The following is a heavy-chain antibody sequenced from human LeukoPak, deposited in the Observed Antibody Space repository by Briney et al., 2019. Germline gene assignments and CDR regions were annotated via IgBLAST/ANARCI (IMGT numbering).Heavy chain of an antibody. CDR1: GFTVSTNY. J-gene: IGHJ3*02. CDR2: ITNNGDST. D-gene: IGHD3-10*01. CDR3: ARDNRRSGGSGSWAAFDI. V-gene: IGHV3-64*01. Sequence: GGSLRLSCAASGFTVSTNYMSWVRQAPGKGLEYVSAITNNGDSTYHANSVKGRFTISRDNSKNTLYLQMGSLRAEDMAVYYCARDNRRSGGSGSWAAFDIWGQGTMVTVSS.